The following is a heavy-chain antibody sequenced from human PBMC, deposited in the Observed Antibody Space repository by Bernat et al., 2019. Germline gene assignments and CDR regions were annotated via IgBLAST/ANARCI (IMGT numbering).Heavy chain of an antibody. CDR1: GFTFSNAW. Sequence: EVQLVESGGGLVKPGGFLRLSCAASGFTFSNAWMSWVRQAPGKGLEWVGRIKSKTDGGTTEYAAPVKGRFTISRDDSKNTLYLQMNSLKTEDTAVYYCTTWGSITYFDYWGQGTLVTVSS. D-gene: IGHD3-16*01. CDR3: TTWGSITYFDY. CDR2: IKSKTDGGTT. V-gene: IGHV3-15*01. J-gene: IGHJ4*02.